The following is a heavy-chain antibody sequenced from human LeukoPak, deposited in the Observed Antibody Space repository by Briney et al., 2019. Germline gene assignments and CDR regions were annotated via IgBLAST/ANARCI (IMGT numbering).Heavy chain of an antibody. J-gene: IGHJ6*02. V-gene: IGHV4-59*01. CDR2: IYYSGST. D-gene: IGHD3-3*01. CDR3: ARDKAIFGQDISYYYGMDV. Sequence: SETLSLTCTVSGGSISSYYWSWIRQPPGKGLEWIGYIYYSGSTNYNPSLKSRVTISVDTSKNQFSLKLSSVTAADTAVYYCARDKAIFGQDISYYYGMDVWGQGTTVTVSS. CDR1: GGSISSYY.